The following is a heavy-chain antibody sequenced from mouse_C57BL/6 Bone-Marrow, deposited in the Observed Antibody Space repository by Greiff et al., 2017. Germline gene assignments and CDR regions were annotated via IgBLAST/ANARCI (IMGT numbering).Heavy chain of an antibody. Sequence: VQLQESGPELVKPGASVKISCKASGYAFSSSWMNWVKQRPGKGLEWIGRIYPGDGDTNYNGKFKGKATLTADKSSSTAYMQLSSLTSEDSAVYFCARGYYGSHWYFDVWGTGTTVTVSS. CDR1: GYAFSSSW. CDR2: IYPGDGDT. J-gene: IGHJ1*03. CDR3: ARGYYGSHWYFDV. V-gene: IGHV1-82*01. D-gene: IGHD1-1*01.